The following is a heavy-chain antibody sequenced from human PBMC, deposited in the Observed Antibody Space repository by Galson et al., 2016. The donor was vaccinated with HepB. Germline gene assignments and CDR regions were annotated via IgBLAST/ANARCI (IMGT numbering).Heavy chain of an antibody. CDR1: GDSVINDKYY. CDR2: IYDTGST. CDR3: AKGSGYP. V-gene: IGHV4-61*01. J-gene: IGHJ5*02. Sequence: ETLSLTCFVSGDSVINDKYYWSWFRQPPGKGLEWIGFIYDTGSTSYSPSLKSRLFISIDTSKNQFSLKLTSVTAADPAVYYCAKGSGYPWGRGTLVTVSS. D-gene: IGHD2-2*03.